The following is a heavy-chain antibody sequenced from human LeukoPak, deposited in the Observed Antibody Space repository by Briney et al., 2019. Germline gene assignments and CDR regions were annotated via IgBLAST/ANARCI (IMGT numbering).Heavy chain of an antibody. CDR3: ARGLIQTTVTN. D-gene: IGHD4-17*01. J-gene: IGHJ4*02. CDR1: GYTFTNYA. Sequence: ASVKVSCKAFGYTFTNYAMHWVRQAPGQRLEWMGWINAGNGNTKYSQKFQGRVTITRDTSASTAYMELSSLRSEDTAVYYCARGLIQTTVTNWGQGTLVTVSS. V-gene: IGHV1-3*01. CDR2: INAGNGNT.